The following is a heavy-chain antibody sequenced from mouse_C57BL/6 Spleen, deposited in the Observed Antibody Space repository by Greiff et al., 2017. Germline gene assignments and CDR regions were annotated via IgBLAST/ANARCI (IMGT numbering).Heavy chain of an antibody. CDR1: GYTFTSYW. CDR3: ARYYYGSSWGYYFDY. J-gene: IGHJ2*01. Sequence: VHLQQPGAELVMPGASVKLSCKASGYTFTSYWMHWVKQRPGQGLEWIGEIDPSDSYTNYNQKFKGKSTLTVDKSSSTAYMQLSSLTSEDSAVYYCARYYYGSSWGYYFDYWGQGTTLTVSS. V-gene: IGHV1-69*01. CDR2: IDPSDSYT. D-gene: IGHD1-1*01.